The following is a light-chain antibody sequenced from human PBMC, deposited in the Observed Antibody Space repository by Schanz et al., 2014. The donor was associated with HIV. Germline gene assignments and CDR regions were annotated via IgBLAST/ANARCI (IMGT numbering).Light chain of an antibody. V-gene: IGKV3-11*01. CDR3: QQRSNWPWLT. J-gene: IGKJ4*01. CDR2: DAS. Sequence: EIVLTQSPGTLSLSPGERATLSCRASQTFSKNYLAWYQQKPGQAPRLLIYDASNRATGIPARFSGSGSGTDFTLTISSLEPEDFAVYYCQQRSNWPWLTFGGGTKVEIK. CDR1: QTFSKNY.